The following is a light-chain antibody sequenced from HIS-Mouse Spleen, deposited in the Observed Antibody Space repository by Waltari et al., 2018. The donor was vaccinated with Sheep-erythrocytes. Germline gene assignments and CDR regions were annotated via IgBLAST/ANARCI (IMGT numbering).Light chain of an antibody. CDR1: SSNIGAGYD. V-gene: IGLV1-40*01. J-gene: IGLJ1*01. CDR3: QAWDSSLYV. CDR2: GNS. Sequence: QSVLTQPPSVSGAPGQRVTISCTGSSSNIGAGYDVHWYQQLPGTAPKLLIYGNSNRPSGVPDRFSGSNSGNTATLTISGTQAMDEADYYCQAWDSSLYVFGTGTKVTVL.